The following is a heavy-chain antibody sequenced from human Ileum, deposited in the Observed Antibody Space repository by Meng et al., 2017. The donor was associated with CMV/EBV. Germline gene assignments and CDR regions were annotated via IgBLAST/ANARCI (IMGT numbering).Heavy chain of an antibody. CDR2: ISGSGGNT. V-gene: IGHV3-23*01. CDR1: GFTFSRYD. D-gene: IGHD3-10*01. J-gene: IGHJ4*02. CDR3: AKRGGFYFDY. Sequence: EVQLWESGGGLVQPGGSLRLSCAASGFTFSRYDMTWVRQAPGKGLEYISGISGSGGNTYYADSMKGRFIISRDNSKNTLYLQLNSLRAEDTAVYYCAKRGGFYFDYWGQGTLVTVSS.